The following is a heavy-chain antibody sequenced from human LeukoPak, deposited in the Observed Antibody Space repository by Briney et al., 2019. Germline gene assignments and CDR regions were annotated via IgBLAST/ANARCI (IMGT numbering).Heavy chain of an antibody. CDR3: ARVGILWFGEFPPR. CDR1: GFTFSSYT. D-gene: IGHD3-10*01. CDR2: IKEDRFEQ. Sequence: GGSLRLSCAASGFTFSSYTINWVRQAPGKGLEWVANIKEDRFEQDYVDSVRGRFTISRDNAKNSLYLQMNSLRAEDTAVYYCARVGILWFGEFPPRWGQGTLVTVSS. V-gene: IGHV3-7*03. J-gene: IGHJ4*02.